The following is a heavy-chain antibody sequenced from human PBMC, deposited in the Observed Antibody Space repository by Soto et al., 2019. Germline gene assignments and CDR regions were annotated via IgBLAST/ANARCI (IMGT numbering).Heavy chain of an antibody. V-gene: IGHV1-2*04. CDR2: INPNSGGT. CDR1: GYPFTGYY. Sequence: ASVKVSCKASGYPFTGYYMHWVRQAPGQGLEWMGWINPNSGGTNYAQKFQGWVTMTRDTSISTAYMELSRLRSDDTAVYYCARASRDGYNSAFDIWGQGTMVTVSS. J-gene: IGHJ3*02. D-gene: IGHD5-12*01. CDR3: ARASRDGYNSAFDI.